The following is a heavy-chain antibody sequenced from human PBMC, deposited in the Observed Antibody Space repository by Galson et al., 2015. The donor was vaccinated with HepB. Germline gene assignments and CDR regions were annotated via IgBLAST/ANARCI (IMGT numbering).Heavy chain of an antibody. D-gene: IGHD1-26*01. CDR3: AKGPSGSYWEYFDS. Sequence: SLRLSCAASGFTFSSYGMHWVRQAPGKGLEWVAVMSHDGSDKYYADSVKGRFTVSRDNSKNTLYLQMNSLRADDTAVYYCAKGPSGSYWEYFDSWGQGTLVTVSP. J-gene: IGHJ4*02. V-gene: IGHV3-30*18. CDR2: MSHDGSDK. CDR1: GFTFSSYG.